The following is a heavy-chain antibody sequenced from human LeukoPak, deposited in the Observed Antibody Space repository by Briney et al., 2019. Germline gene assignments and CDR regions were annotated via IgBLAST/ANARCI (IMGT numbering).Heavy chain of an antibody. CDR3: AREGCSSTSCHGGFDY. D-gene: IGHD2-2*01. Sequence: GVSVKVSCKASGYTFTSYDINWVRQATGQGLEWMGWMNPNSGNTGYAQKFQGRVTITRNTSISTAYMELSSLRSEDTAVYYCAREGCSSTSCHGGFDYWGQGTLVTVSS. V-gene: IGHV1-8*03. CDR1: GYTFTSYD. J-gene: IGHJ4*02. CDR2: MNPNSGNT.